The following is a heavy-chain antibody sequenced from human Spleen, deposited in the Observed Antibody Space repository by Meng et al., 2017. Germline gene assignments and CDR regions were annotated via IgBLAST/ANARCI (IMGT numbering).Heavy chain of an antibody. V-gene: IGHV1-2*06. J-gene: IGHJ4*02. CDR3: ARDEDISAAGKLFGDY. CDR2: INPKSGDT. D-gene: IGHD6-25*01. Sequence: ASVKVSCKVSGGTFSSHVLSWVRQAPGQGLEWMGRINPKSGDTHYAQKFQARVTMTGDTSISTAYMELSGLRSDDTAMYYCARDEDISAAGKLFGDYWGQGTLVTVSS. CDR1: GGTFSSHV.